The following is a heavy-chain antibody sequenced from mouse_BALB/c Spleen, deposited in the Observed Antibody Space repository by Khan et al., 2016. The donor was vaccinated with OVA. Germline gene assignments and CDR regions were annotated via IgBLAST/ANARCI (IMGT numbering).Heavy chain of an antibody. CDR2: IWSGGST. CDR3: ARTYFSYGSYGDYYAMDY. V-gene: IGHV2-2*02. CDR1: GFSLTNYG. Sequence: QVQLKQSGPGLVQPSQSLSITCTVSGFSLTNYGVHWVRQSPGKGLEWLGVIWSGGSTDSNAAFISRLSINKDNSKSQVFFRMNSLQANDTAIHYCARTYFSYGSYGDYYAMDYWGQGTSVTVSS. J-gene: IGHJ4*01. D-gene: IGHD2-1*01.